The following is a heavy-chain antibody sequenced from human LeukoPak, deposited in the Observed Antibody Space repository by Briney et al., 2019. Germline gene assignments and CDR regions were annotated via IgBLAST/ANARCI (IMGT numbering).Heavy chain of an antibody. CDR3: ARYPRCSGGSCYSRTVRQWLPNAFDI. CDR1: GYTFTSYG. Sequence: ASVKVSCKASGYTFTSYGISWVRQAPGQGLEWMGWISAYNGNTNYAQKLQGRVTMTTDTSTSTAYMELRSLRSDDTAVYYCARYPRCSGGSCYSRTVRQWLPNAFDIWGQGTMVTVSS. CDR2: ISAYNGNT. V-gene: IGHV1-18*01. D-gene: IGHD2-15*01. J-gene: IGHJ3*02.